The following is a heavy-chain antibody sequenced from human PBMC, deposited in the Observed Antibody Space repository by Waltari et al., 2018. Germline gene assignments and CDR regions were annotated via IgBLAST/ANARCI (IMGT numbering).Heavy chain of an antibody. CDR2: IYHSGST. CDR3: ARASDFWSGYYTDWFDP. J-gene: IGHJ5*02. CDR1: GYSISSGYY. Sequence: QVQLQESGPGLVKPSATLSLTCTVSGYSISSGYYWGWIRQPPGKGLEWIGSIYHSGSTYYNPSLKSRVTISVDTSKNQFSLKLSSVTAADTAVYYCARASDFWSGYYTDWFDPWGQGTLVTVSS. D-gene: IGHD3-3*01. V-gene: IGHV4-38-2*02.